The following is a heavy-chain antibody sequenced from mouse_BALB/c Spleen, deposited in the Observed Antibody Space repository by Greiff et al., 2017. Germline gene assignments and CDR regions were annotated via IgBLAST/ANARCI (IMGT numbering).Heavy chain of an antibody. CDR3: ATGTSSYYFDY. CDR2: ISSGGSYT. CDR1: GFTFSSYG. V-gene: IGHV5-6*01. Sequence: EVQLQESGGGLVQPGGSLKLSCAASGFTFSSYGMSWVRQTPDKKLEWVATISSGGSYTYYPDSVKGRFTISRDNAKNTLYLQMSSLKSEDTAMYYCATGTSSYYFDYWGQGTTLTVSS. D-gene: IGHD4-1*01. J-gene: IGHJ2*01.